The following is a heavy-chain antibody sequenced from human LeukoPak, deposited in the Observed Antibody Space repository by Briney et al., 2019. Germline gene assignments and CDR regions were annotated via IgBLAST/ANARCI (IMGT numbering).Heavy chain of an antibody. CDR3: ARDGYCSGGSCYSAPYYFDY. D-gene: IGHD2-15*01. V-gene: IGHV3-30*03. CDR1: GFTFSNYA. CDR2: ISYDGTDK. Sequence: GGSLRLSCAASGFTFSNYAMHWVRQAPGKGLEWVAVISYDGTDKYYADSVKGRFTISRDNSKNTLFLQMNSLRAEDTAVYYCARDGYCSGGSCYSAPYYFDYWGQGTLVTVSS. J-gene: IGHJ4*02.